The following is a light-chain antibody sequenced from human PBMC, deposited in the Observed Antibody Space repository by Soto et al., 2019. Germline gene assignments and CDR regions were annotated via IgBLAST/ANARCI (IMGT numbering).Light chain of an antibody. CDR3: QQTFHSPRT. CDR2: DAS. V-gene: IGKV3-20*01. Sequence: EIVLTQSPGTLSLSPGETASLSCRASQSVISDFLAWYQQTRGQPPRLLIYDASKRATGILARFSGSGSGTAFTLTISRVEPEDSAVYYCQQTFHSPRTFGQGTRLEIK. J-gene: IGKJ2*01. CDR1: QSVISDF.